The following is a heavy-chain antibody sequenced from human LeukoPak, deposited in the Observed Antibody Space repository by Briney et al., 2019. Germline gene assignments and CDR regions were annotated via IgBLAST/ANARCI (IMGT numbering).Heavy chain of an antibody. Sequence: SQTLSLTCTVSGGSVSSGDYYWSWIRQPPGKGLEWIAYIYYSGSTYYNPSLKSRVTISVDTSKNQFSLKLSSVTAADTAVYYCARASITYYYYYYMGVWGKGTTVTVSS. D-gene: IGHD1-14*01. V-gene: IGHV4-30-4*01. CDR1: GGSVSSGDYY. CDR2: IYYSGST. CDR3: ARASITYYYYYYMGV. J-gene: IGHJ6*03.